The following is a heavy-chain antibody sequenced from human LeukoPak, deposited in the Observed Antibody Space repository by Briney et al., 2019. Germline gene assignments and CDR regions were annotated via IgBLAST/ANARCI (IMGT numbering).Heavy chain of an antibody. CDR3: AWYGVTHGLDV. CDR1: GFSLSNYW. CDR2: MNQDGSDK. V-gene: IGHV3-7*01. D-gene: IGHD3-10*01. J-gene: IGHJ6*02. Sequence: GGSLRLSCAASGFSLSNYWMSWVRRAPGKGLEWVANMNQDGSDKYYVDSVMGRFTISKDNAKNSVYLQMNSLRPEDTAIYYCAWYGVTHGLDVWGQGTTVTVSS.